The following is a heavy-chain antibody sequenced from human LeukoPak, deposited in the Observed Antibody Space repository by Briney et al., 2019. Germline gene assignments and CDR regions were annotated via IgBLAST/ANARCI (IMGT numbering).Heavy chain of an antibody. CDR1: GGSISYYF. V-gene: IGHV4-59*08. J-gene: IGHJ4*02. D-gene: IGHD3-22*01. CDR3: AGHERNGGYYVY. CDR2: IYYTGGT. Sequence: SETLSLTCTVSGGSISYYFWSWIRQPPGKGLEWIAYIYYTGGTDYNPSLKIRVTISVDTYKNHFPLQLGSVTAAATAGYYGAGHERNGGYYVYWGQGTLVTVSS.